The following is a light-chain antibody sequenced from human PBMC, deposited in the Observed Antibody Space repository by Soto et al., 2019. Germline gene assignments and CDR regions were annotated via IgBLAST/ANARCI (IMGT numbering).Light chain of an antibody. J-gene: IGKJ1*01. CDR1: QGISNY. V-gene: IGKV1-27*01. CDR2: AAS. CDR3: QKYNSAPRT. Sequence: XXXGDRVTITCRASQGISNYLAWYQQKPGKVPKLLIYAASXLQSGVPSRFSGSGSGTDFTLTISSLQPEDVATYYCQKYNSAPRTFGQGTKVEIK.